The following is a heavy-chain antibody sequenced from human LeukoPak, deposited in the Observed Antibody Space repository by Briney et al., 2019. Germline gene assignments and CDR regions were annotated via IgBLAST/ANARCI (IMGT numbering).Heavy chain of an antibody. V-gene: IGHV4-4*09. CDR2: IYDSGIT. J-gene: IGHJ1*01. CDR3: AGRGHRFSRD. Sequence: PSETLSLTCTVSGDSVISGHWSWIRQPPGKGLEWIGYIYDSGITDYNPSLKSRLTISVDTSNNQFSLNLSSVTAADTAVYYNAGRGHRFSRDWGQGILVTVSS. CDR1: GDSVISGH.